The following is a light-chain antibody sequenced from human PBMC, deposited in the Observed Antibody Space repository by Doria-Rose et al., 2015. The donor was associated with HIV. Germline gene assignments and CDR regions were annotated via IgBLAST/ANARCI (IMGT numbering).Light chain of an antibody. CDR3: HQYGTSWT. CDR2: DGS. Sequence: EIVLTQSPGTLSLSPGERATLSCRASQSFSSTYLAWYQQKPGQAPSLLIYDGSTRATGIPDRFSASGSGTDFTLTISSLEPEDFALYYCHQYGTSWTFGQGTKVEI. CDR1: QSFSSTY. V-gene: IGKV3-20*01. J-gene: IGKJ1*01.